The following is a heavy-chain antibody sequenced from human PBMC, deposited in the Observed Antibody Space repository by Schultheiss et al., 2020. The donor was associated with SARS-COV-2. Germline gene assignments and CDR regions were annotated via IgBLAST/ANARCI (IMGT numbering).Heavy chain of an antibody. Sequence: GESLKISCRGSGYSLTSYWIGWVRQMPGKGLEWMGIIYPGDSDTRYSPSFQGQVTISADKSISTAYLQWSSLKASDTAMYYCARQKYSGSYPYYFDYWGQGTLVTVSS. J-gene: IGHJ4*02. V-gene: IGHV5-51*01. CDR1: GYSLTSYW. CDR3: ARQKYSGSYPYYFDY. CDR2: IYPGDSDT. D-gene: IGHD1-26*01.